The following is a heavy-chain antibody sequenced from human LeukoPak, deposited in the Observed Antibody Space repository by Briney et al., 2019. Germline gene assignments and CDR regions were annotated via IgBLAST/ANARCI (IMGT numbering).Heavy chain of an antibody. J-gene: IGHJ4*02. Sequence: PGGSLGLSCLPSGFTFSNYAMTWVRQAPGKGLEWVSAISGSGGSTYYADSVKGRFTISRDNSKNTLYLQMNSLRAEDTAVYYCAKPAKTDYADYWGQGTLVTVSS. CDR2: ISGSGGST. CDR3: AKPAKTDYADY. CDR1: GFTFSNYA. D-gene: IGHD1-14*01. V-gene: IGHV3-23*01.